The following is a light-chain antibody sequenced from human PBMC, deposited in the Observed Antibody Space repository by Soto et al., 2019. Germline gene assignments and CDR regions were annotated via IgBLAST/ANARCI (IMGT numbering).Light chain of an antibody. V-gene: IGLV2-23*01. J-gene: IGLJ1*01. CDR1: SSDVGSYNL. CDR3: CSYAGSSTPLV. CDR2: EGS. Sequence: QSVLTQPASVSGSPGQSITISCTGTSSDVGSYNLVSWYQQHLGKAPKLMIYEGSQRPSGVSNRFSGSKSGNTASLTISGLQAEDEADYYCCSYAGSSTPLVFGTGTKVTVL.